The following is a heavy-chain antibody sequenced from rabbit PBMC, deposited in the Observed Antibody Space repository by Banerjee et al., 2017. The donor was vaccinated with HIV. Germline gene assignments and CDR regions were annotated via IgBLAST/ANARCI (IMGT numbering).Heavy chain of an antibody. CDR3: ARDMDGGGGGDTITRLDL. CDR2: VRGGSSGSA. V-gene: IGHV1S40*01. J-gene: IGHJ3*01. CDR1: GFSFSSRFC. D-gene: IGHD2-1*01. Sequence: QSLEESGGDLVKPGASLTLTCTASGFSFSSRFCMCWVRQAPGKGLEWIACVRGGSSGSAYYASWAKGRFTISKASSTTVTLQMTSLTAADTATYFCARDMDGGGGGDTITRLDLWGQGTLVTVS.